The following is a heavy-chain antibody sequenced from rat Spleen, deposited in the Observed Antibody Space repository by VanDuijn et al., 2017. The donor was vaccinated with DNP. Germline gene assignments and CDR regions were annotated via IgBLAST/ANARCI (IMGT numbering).Heavy chain of an antibody. D-gene: IGHD1-1*01. J-gene: IGHJ2*01. CDR2: ITNSGGST. CDR1: GFTFSDYY. CDR3: TTDYYSGD. Sequence: EVQLVESGGGLVQPGRSMKLSCAASGFTFSDYYMAWVRQAPTKGLEWVASITNSGGSTYYRDSVKGRFTISRDNAKSTLYLQMDSLRSEDTATYYCTTDYYSGDWGQGVMVTVSS. V-gene: IGHV5-20*01.